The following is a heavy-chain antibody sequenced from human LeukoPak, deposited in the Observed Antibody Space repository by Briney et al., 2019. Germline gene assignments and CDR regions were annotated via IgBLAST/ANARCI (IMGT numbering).Heavy chain of an antibody. Sequence: GSLRLSCAASGFTVSSNYMSWIRQPPGKGLEWIGEINHSGSTNYNPSLKSRVTISVDTSKNQFSLKLSSVTAADTAVYYCARLAGYYYGSGSYWGQGTLVTVSS. CDR1: GFTVSSNY. J-gene: IGHJ4*02. D-gene: IGHD3-10*01. CDR3: ARLAGYYYGSGSY. V-gene: IGHV4-34*01. CDR2: INHSGST.